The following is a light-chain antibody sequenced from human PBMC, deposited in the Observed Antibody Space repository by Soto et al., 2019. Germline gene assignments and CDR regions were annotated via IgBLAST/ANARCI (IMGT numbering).Light chain of an antibody. CDR3: QQYGNSPPT. CDR2: GAS. V-gene: IGKV3-20*01. CDR1: QSVTSSY. J-gene: IGKJ2*01. Sequence: EIVLTQSPGTLSLSPGERATLSCRASQSVTSSYLAWYQQKPGQAPRLLISGASSRATGIPDRFSGSGSGTDFTLTISRLEPEDFALYYCQQYGNSPPTFGQGTKLEIK.